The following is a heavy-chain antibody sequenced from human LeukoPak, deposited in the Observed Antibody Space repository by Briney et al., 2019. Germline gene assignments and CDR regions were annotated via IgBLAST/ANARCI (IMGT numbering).Heavy chain of an antibody. D-gene: IGHD2-21*02. V-gene: IGHV5-51*01. Sequence: GESLKISCKGSGYSFTNYWIGWVRQMPGKGLEWMGIIYPGDSDTSYSPSFQGQVTISADKSLNTAYLQWSSLKASDTAMYYCARRMTADPYYFDYWGQGTLVTVSS. J-gene: IGHJ4*02. CDR2: IYPGDSDT. CDR3: ARRMTADPYYFDY. CDR1: GYSFTNYW.